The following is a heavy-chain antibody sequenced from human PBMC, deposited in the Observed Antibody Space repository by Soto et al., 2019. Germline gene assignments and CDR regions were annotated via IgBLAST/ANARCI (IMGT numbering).Heavy chain of an antibody. CDR1: GSSISSGGYY. J-gene: IGHJ4*02. CDR3: ARLGFGGNPYYFDY. CDR2: TYYRGST. D-gene: IGHD2-15*01. V-gene: IGHV4-31*03. Sequence: QVQLQESGPGLVKPSQTLSLTCTVSGSSISSGGYYWSWIRQHPGKGLEWIGCTYYRGSTYYNPSHTSRLITSVDTSKNGFSLKLSSVTAADTAVYYCARLGFGGNPYYFDYWGQGILVTVSS.